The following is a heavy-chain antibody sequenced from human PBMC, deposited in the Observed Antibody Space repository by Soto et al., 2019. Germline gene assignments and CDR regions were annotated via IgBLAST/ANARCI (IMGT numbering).Heavy chain of an antibody. Sequence: EVQLVESGGGLVQPGRSLRLSCAASGFIFDDYAMHWVRQAPGKGLVWVAVISGNSGSVGYADSVKGRFTISRDNAKNSLYQQMNRLRAEDTALYYCAKDRYSSSAYYYYGMDAWGQGTTVTVSS. V-gene: IGHV3-9*01. CDR2: ISGNSGSV. CDR1: GFIFDDYA. CDR3: AKDRYSSSAYYYYGMDA. D-gene: IGHD6-6*01. J-gene: IGHJ6*02.